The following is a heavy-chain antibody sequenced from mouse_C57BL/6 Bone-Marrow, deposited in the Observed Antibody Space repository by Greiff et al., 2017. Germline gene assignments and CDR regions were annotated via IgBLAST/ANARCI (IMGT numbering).Heavy chain of an antibody. D-gene: IGHD2-1*01. Sequence: EVKLVESGAELVRPGASVKLSCTASGFNIKDDYMHWVKQRPEQGLEWIGWIDPENGDTEYASKFQGKATITADTSSNTAYLQLSSLTSEDTAVYYCTTLYGNYVGIAYWGQGTLVTVSA. V-gene: IGHV14-4*01. CDR3: TTLYGNYVGIAY. CDR1: GFNIKDDY. J-gene: IGHJ3*01. CDR2: IDPENGDT.